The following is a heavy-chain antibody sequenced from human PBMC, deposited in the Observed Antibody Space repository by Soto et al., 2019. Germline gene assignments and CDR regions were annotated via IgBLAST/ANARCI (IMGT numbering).Heavy chain of an antibody. CDR2: ISPKSGAT. CDR1: GYPLSDYY. Sequence: QVQLVQSGAEVQKPGASVKVSCKASGYPLSDYYIHWVRQAPGQGPEWLGWISPKSGATKFAQNFQGRVTMTRDTSINTAYMELSGIRSGDTAIYYCAREGDASGWFAYWGQGTLVTVSS. V-gene: IGHV1-2*02. J-gene: IGHJ4*02. D-gene: IGHD6-19*01. CDR3: AREGDASGWFAY.